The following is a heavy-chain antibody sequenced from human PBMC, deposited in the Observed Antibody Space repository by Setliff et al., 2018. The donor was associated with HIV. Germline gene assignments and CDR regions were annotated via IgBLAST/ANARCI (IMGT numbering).Heavy chain of an antibody. Sequence: ASVKVSCKASGYTFTTYAMHWVRQAPGQRLEWMGWINAGNGNTKYSQKFQDRVTITRDTSASTVYMELSSLRSGDTAVYYCARDLNSGDYPHWFDPWGQGTLVTVSS. D-gene: IGHD4-17*01. CDR2: INAGNGNT. CDR3: ARDLNSGDYPHWFDP. V-gene: IGHV1-3*01. CDR1: GYTFTTYA. J-gene: IGHJ5*02.